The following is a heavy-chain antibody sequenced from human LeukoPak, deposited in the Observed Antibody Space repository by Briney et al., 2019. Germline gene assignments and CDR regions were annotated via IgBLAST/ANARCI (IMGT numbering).Heavy chain of an antibody. CDR1: GYIFTHYW. J-gene: IGHJ3*02. V-gene: IGHV5-51*01. CDR2: INPADSDT. CDR3: ARRRSSTSDAVDI. Sequence: GESLKISCKGPGYIFTHYWIGWVRQMPGKGLEWMGIINPADSDTRYSPSFQGQVLISADKSISTAYLHWGSLKASDTAMYFCARRRSSTSDAVDIWGQGTMVTVS.